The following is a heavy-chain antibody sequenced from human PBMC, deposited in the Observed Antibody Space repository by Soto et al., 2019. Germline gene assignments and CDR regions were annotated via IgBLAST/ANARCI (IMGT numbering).Heavy chain of an antibody. V-gene: IGHV3-33*01. D-gene: IGHD1-1*01. Sequence: QVQLVESGGGVVQPGRSLRLSCAASGFTFSSYGMHWVRQAPGKGLEWVAVIWYDGSNKYYADSVKGRFTIYRDNSKNTLYLQMNSLRAEDTAVYYCARDPWRRNPGYYYYYMDVWGKGTTVTVSS. CDR1: GFTFSSYG. CDR3: ARDPWRRNPGYYYYYMDV. CDR2: IWYDGSNK. J-gene: IGHJ6*03.